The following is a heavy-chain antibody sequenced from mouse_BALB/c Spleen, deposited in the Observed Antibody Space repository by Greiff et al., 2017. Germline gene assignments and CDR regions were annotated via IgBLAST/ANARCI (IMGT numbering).Heavy chain of an antibody. J-gene: IGHJ4*01. CDR2: IDPANGNT. CDR3: ARWGTARATDPMDY. Sequence: VQLQQSGAELVKPGASVKLSCKASGFNIKDTYMHWVKQRPEQGLEWIGRIDPANGNTKYDPKFQGKATITADTSSNTAYLQLSSLTSEDTAVYYGARWGTARATDPMDYWGQGTSVTVSS. D-gene: IGHD3-1*01. V-gene: IGHV14-3*02. CDR1: GFNIKDTY.